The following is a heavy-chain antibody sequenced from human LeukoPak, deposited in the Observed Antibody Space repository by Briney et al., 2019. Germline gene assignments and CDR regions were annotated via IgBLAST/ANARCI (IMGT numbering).Heavy chain of an antibody. V-gene: IGHV1-69*05. Sequence: SVKVSCKASGGTFSSYAISWVRQAPGQGLEWMGRIIPIFGTANYAQKFQGRVTITTDESTSTAYMELSSLRSEDTAVYYCARVADRWEPFDYWGQGTLVTISS. J-gene: IGHJ4*02. CDR3: ARVADRWEPFDY. CDR2: IIPIFGTA. D-gene: IGHD4-23*01. CDR1: GGTFSSYA.